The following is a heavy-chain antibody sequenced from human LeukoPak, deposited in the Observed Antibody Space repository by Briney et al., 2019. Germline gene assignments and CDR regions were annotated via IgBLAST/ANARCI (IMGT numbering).Heavy chain of an antibody. Sequence: GASVKVSCKASGGTFSSYAISWVRQAPGQGLEWMGGIIPIFGTANYAQKFQGRVTITTDESTSTAYMELSSLRSEDTAVYYCAKGHYDSSGYSNWFDPWGQGTLVTVSS. J-gene: IGHJ5*02. CDR1: GGTFSSYA. CDR2: IIPIFGTA. V-gene: IGHV1-69*05. CDR3: AKGHYDSSGYSNWFDP. D-gene: IGHD3-22*01.